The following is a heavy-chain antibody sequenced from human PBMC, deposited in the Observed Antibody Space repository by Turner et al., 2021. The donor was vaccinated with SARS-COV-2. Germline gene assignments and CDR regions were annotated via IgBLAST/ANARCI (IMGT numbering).Heavy chain of an antibody. V-gene: IGHV1-24*01. Sequence: QVQLVQSGAEVKKPGASVQVSCKVSGYTLIELSMHWVRQAPRKGLEWMGGFDPEDGETIYAQKFQGRVNMTEDTSTDTAYMELSSLRSEDTAVYYWATGSPIRHALNWFDPWGQGTLVTVSS. CDR3: ATGSPIRHALNWFDP. CDR2: FDPEDGET. CDR1: GYTLIELS. D-gene: IGHD1-1*01. J-gene: IGHJ5*02.